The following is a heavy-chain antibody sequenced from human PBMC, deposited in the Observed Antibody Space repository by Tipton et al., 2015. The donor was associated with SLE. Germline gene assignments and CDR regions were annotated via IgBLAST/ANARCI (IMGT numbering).Heavy chain of an antibody. CDR1: EFTFGDFA. CDR3: TRREGYGMDV. V-gene: IGHV3-73*01. J-gene: IGHJ6*02. CDR2: IRGNTNNYAT. Sequence: SLRLSCAASEFTFGDFAIQWVRLASGKGLEWVARIRGNTNNYATAFAASVRGRFTISRDDSKNTAYLQMDSLKTEDSAGYYCTRREGYGMDVWGQGTTVTVSS.